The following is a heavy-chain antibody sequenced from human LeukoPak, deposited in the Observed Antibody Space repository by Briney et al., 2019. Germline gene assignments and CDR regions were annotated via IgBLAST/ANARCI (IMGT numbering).Heavy chain of an antibody. V-gene: IGHV3-23*01. J-gene: IGHJ6*03. CDR2: ISGSGGST. Sequence: GGSLRLSCAASGFTFSSYSMNWVRQAPGKGLEWVSAISGSGGSTYYADSVKGRFTISRDNSKNTLYLQMNSLRAEDTAVYYCAKSGYCSGGSCIYYYYYMDVWGKGTTVTVSS. D-gene: IGHD2-15*01. CDR3: AKSGYCSGGSCIYYYYYMDV. CDR1: GFTFSSYS.